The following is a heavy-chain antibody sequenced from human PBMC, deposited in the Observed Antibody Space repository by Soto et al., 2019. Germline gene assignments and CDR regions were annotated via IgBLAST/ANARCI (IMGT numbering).Heavy chain of an antibody. D-gene: IGHD4-17*01. CDR1: GGSISSSSYY. CDR2: IYYSGST. CDR3: ARLGATAKENWFDP. J-gene: IGHJ5*02. Sequence: PSETLSLTCTVSGGSISSSSYYWGWIRQPPGKGLEWIGSIYYSGSTYYNPSLKSRVTISVDTSKNQFSLKLSSVTAADTAVYYCARLGATAKENWFDPWGQGTLVTVSS. V-gene: IGHV4-39*01.